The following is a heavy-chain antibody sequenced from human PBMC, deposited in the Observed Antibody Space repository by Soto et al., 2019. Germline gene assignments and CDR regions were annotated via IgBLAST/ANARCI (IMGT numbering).Heavy chain of an antibody. D-gene: IGHD1-1*01. Sequence: QVQLQQWGAGLLKPSETLSLSCAVYGASFSGYYWNWIRQPPGKGLEWIGEINQSGSTNSSPSLKTRVTISVDTSKKQFSLRVSSVTAADTAVYYCARRFSGTGRYFDYWGQGTLVTVSS. CDR2: INQSGST. CDR1: GASFSGYY. CDR3: ARRFSGTGRYFDY. J-gene: IGHJ4*02. V-gene: IGHV4-34*02.